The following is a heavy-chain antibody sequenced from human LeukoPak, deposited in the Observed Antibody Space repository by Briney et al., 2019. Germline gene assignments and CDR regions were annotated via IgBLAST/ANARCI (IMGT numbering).Heavy chain of an antibody. Sequence: SQTLSLTCAVSGGSISSGGYSWRWIRQPPGKGLEWIVYIYHSGSTYYNPSLKSRVTISVDRSKNQFSLKLSSVTAADTAVYYCARGSYGSGRGLGIWGQGTLVTVSS. J-gene: IGHJ4*02. CDR3: ARGSYGSGRGLGI. V-gene: IGHV4-30-2*01. D-gene: IGHD3-10*01. CDR1: GGSISSGGYS. CDR2: IYHSGST.